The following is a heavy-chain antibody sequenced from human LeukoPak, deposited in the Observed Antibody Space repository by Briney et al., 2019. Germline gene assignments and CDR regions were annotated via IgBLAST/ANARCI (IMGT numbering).Heavy chain of an antibody. D-gene: IGHD2-2*01. J-gene: IGHJ3*02. CDR3: ARQPPSTAGAFDI. V-gene: IGHV4-59*08. Sequence: PSETLSLSCTVSGGSISSYYWSWMRQPPGKGLEWIGQSYYTGSTNYNPSLKSRVTISVDPSKNQVSLKLSSVTAADTAVYYCARQPPSTAGAFDIWGQGTMVTVSS. CDR1: GGSISSYY. CDR2: SYYTGST.